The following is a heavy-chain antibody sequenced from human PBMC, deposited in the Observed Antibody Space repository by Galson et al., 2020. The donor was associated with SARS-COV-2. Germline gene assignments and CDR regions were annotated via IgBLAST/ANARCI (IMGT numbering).Heavy chain of an antibody. CDR2: VKSKTDGGTT. Sequence: GESLKISCAASGFTFSNAWMSWVRQAPGKGLEWVGRVKSKTDGGTTDYAAPVKGRFIISRDDSKNTLYLQMDSLKTEDTAVYYCTWSTVTLQWGFWGQGTQVTVSS. CDR3: TWSTVTLQWGF. CDR1: GFTFSNAW. J-gene: IGHJ4*02. V-gene: IGHV3-15*01. D-gene: IGHD4-17*01.